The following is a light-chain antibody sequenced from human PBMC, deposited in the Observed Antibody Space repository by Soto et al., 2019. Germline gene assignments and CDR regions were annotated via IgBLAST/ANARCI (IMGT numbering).Light chain of an antibody. J-gene: IGKJ1*01. Sequence: ENGLTQSPGTLSLSPGERATLSCRASQSVSSSYLAWYQQKPGQAPRLLIYGASSRATGIPDRFSGSGSGTDFTLTISRLEPEDFAVYYCRQYGSSPRTFGQGTKVEIK. CDR1: QSVSSSY. CDR3: RQYGSSPRT. V-gene: IGKV3-20*01. CDR2: GAS.